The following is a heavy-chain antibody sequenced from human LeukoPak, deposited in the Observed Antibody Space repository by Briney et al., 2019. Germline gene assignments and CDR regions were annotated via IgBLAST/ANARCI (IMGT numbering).Heavy chain of an antibody. Sequence: GRSLRLSCAASGFTFSSYAMHWVRQAPGKGLEWVAVISYDGSNKYYADSVKGRFTISRDNSKNTLYLQMNSLRAEDTAVYYCAKDRGYYYDGYFQHWGQGTLVTVSS. V-gene: IGHV3-30-3*01. CDR3: AKDRGYYYDGYFQH. J-gene: IGHJ1*01. CDR1: GFTFSSYA. CDR2: ISYDGSNK. D-gene: IGHD3-22*01.